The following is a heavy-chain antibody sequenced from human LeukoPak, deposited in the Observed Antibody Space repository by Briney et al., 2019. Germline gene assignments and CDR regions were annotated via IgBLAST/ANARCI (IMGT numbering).Heavy chain of an antibody. CDR2: ISSSGTTI. CDR1: GINFSDSE. D-gene: IGHD3/OR15-3a*01. J-gene: IGHJ4*02. CDR3: ARGVPTGYYTSCYDY. Sequence: GGSLRLSCAASGINFSDSEMNWVRQAPGKGLEWVSDISSSGTTIYYADSVKGRFTISRDNAKNSLYLQMNSLRAEDTAVYYCARGVPTGYYTSCYDYWGQGTLVTVSS. V-gene: IGHV3-48*03.